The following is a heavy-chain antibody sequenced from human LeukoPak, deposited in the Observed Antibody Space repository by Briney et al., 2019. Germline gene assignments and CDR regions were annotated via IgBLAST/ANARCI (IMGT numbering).Heavy chain of an antibody. V-gene: IGHV3-21*01. CDR2: IGSSSSYI. Sequence: GGSLRPSCAASGFTFSSYSMNWVRQAPGKGLEWVSSIGSSSSYIYYADSVKGRFTISRDNAKNSLYLQMNSLRAEDTAVYYCASDSGSYGPRGDYWGQGTLVTVSS. CDR1: GFTFSSYS. CDR3: ASDSGSYGPRGDY. D-gene: IGHD1-26*01. J-gene: IGHJ4*02.